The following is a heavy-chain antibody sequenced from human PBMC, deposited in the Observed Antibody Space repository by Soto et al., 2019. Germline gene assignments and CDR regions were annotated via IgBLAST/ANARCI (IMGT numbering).Heavy chain of an antibody. V-gene: IGHV3-21*01. CDR2: IRKSDYT. D-gene: IGHD2-2*01. CDR1: GFAFNNYG. Sequence: SGGSLRLPCTVSGFAFNNYGISWVRQAPGKGLEWVSSIRKSDYTYYSDSVKGRFTISRDNAKNSVSLQMNTLRVEDTAVYYCAREDSIIIPAVSDFWGQGTLVTVSS. CDR3: AREDSIIIPAVSDF. J-gene: IGHJ4*02.